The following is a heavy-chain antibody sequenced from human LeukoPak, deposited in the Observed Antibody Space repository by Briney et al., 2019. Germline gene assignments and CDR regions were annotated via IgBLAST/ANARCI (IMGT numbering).Heavy chain of an antibody. J-gene: IGHJ4*02. CDR3: AVEYSSSSMGYYFDY. CDR2: ISGSGGST. Sequence: PGGSLRLSCAASGFTFSSYAMSWVRQAPGKGLEWVSAISGSGGSTYYADSVRGRFTISRDNSKNTLYLQMNSLRAEDTAVYYCAVEYSSSSMGYYFDYWGQGTLVTVSS. V-gene: IGHV3-23*01. D-gene: IGHD6-6*01. CDR1: GFTFSSYA.